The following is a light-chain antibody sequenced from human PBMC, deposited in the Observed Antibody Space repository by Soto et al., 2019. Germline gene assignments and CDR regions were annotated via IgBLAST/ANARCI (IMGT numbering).Light chain of an antibody. J-gene: IGLJ1*01. CDR1: SSDVGDYNY. CDR2: DVS. CDR3: SSYTSSTTRV. Sequence: QSALTQPASESGCPGQSITISCTGTSSDVGDYNYVSWYQQHPGKAPKLMIYDVSNRPSGVSNRFSGSKSGSTASLTISGLQAEDEADYCCSSYTSSTTRVFGTGTKLTVL. V-gene: IGLV2-14*01.